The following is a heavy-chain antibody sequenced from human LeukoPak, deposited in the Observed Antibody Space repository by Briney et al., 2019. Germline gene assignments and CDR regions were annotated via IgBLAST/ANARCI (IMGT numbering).Heavy chain of an antibody. CDR3: ARVGYDSSGRFDY. CDR1: GFTFSDYY. J-gene: IGHJ4*02. Sequence: GSLRLSCAASGFTFSDYYMTWIRPAPGKGLEWVSYISSSGSIIYYADSVKGRFIISRDNAKNSLYLQMNSLRAEDTAVYFCARVGYDSSGRFDYWGQGTLVTVSS. V-gene: IGHV3-11*04. D-gene: IGHD3-22*01. CDR2: ISSSGSII.